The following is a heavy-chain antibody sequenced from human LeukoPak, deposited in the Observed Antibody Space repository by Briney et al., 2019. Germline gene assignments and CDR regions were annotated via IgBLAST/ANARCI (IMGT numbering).Heavy chain of an antibody. D-gene: IGHD6-13*01. CDR2: IYYSGST. CDR3: ARDASSSWYLDAFDI. V-gene: IGHV4-59*12. Sequence: SETLSLTCTVSGGSISSYYWSWIRQPPGKGLEWIGYIYYSGSTNYNPSLKSQVTISVDTSKNQFSLKLSSVTAADTAVYYCARDASSSWYLDAFDIWGQGTMVTVSS. J-gene: IGHJ3*02. CDR1: GGSISSYY.